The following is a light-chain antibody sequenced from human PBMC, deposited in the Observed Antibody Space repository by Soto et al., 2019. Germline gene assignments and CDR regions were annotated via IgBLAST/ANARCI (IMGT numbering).Light chain of an antibody. CDR3: QQFSSYPLT. V-gene: IGKV3-20*01. CDR1: QSISSS. CDR2: DAS. J-gene: IGKJ4*01. Sequence: ETGMTQPPATLSVSPGERATLACRASQSISSSLAWYQQKPGQAPRLLIYDASSRATGIPDRFSGGGSGTDFTLTISRLEPEDFAVYYCQQFSSYPLTFGGGTKGGYQ.